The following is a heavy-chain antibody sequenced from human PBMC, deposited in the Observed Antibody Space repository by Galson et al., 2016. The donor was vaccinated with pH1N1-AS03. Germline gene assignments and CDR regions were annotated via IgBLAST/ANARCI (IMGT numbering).Heavy chain of an antibody. CDR1: GYTFTNYW. CDR3: ARVSRDGYNWNFFGFSDY. D-gene: IGHD1-7*01. CDR2: IYPGDSDT. V-gene: IGHV5-51*01. J-gene: IGHJ4*02. Sequence: QSGAEVKKPGESLKISCKGSGYTFTNYWIGWVRQMPGKGLEWMGTIYPGDSDTRYSPSFQGQVSISADKSIDTAYLQWSSLRFDDTAVYYCARVSRDGYNWNFFGFSDYWGQGTLVTVS.